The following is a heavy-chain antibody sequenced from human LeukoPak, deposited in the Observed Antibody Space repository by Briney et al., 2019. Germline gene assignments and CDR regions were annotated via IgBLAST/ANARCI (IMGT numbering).Heavy chain of an antibody. CDR2: IYYSGST. J-gene: IGHJ2*01. CDR3: ARAPGVADVGRLDL. D-gene: IGHD7-27*01. Sequence: PSETLSLSCTVSGVSISSYYWSWIRQPPGKGLEWIGYIYYSGSTNYNPSLKSRVTISVDTSKNQFSLTLSSVTAADTAVYYCARAPGVADVGRLDLWGRGTLVSVSS. V-gene: IGHV4-59*01. CDR1: GVSISSYY.